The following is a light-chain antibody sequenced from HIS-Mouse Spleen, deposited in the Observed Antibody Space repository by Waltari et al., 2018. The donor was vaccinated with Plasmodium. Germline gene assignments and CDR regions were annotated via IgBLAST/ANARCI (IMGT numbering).Light chain of an antibody. Sequence: SYELTQPPSVSVSPGQTARITCSGDALPKKYAYWYQQKSGQAPVLVIYADSKRPSGSPERLSGSSSGKMATLTISGAQVEDEADYYCYSTDSSGNHRVFGGGTKLTVL. CDR2: ADS. V-gene: IGLV3-10*01. CDR3: YSTDSSGNHRV. J-gene: IGLJ3*02. CDR1: ALPKKY.